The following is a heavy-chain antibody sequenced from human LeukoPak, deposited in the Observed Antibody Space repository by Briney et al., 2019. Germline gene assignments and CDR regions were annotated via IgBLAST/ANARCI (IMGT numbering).Heavy chain of an antibody. J-gene: IGHJ4*02. CDR1: GITLSNYA. Sequence: GGSLRLSCVVSGITLSNYAMSWVRQAPGKGLEWVSGISGSAGGTNYADSVKGRFTISRDNYMNTMYLQMNSLRAEDTAVYFCAKRGIVIRGLLIIGFHKEAYYFDSWGQGILVTVSS. CDR2: ISGSAGGT. D-gene: IGHD3-10*01. V-gene: IGHV3-23*01. CDR3: AKRGIVIRGLLIIGFHKEAYYFDS.